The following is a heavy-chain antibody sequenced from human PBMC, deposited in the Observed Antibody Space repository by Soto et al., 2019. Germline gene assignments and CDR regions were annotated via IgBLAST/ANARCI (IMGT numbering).Heavy chain of an antibody. CDR2: IWYGGSNK. V-gene: IGHV3-33*01. Sequence: QVQLVESGGGVVQPGRSLRLSCAASGFTFSSYGMHWVRQAPGKGLEWVAVIWYGGSNKYYADSVKGRFTISRDNSKNTLYLQMNSLRAEDTAVYYCARDWGYSSSSFSAFDIWGQGTMVTVSS. CDR1: GFTFSSYG. D-gene: IGHD6-6*01. J-gene: IGHJ3*02. CDR3: ARDWGYSSSSFSAFDI.